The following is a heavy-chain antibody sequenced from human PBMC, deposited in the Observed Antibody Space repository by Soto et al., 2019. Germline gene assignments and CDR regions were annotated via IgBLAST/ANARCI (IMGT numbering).Heavy chain of an antibody. J-gene: IGHJ6*02. D-gene: IGHD2-2*01. Sequence: SETLSLTCTVSGGSISSYYWSWIRQPPGKGLEWIGYIYYSGSTNYNPSLKSRVTISVDTSKNQFSLKLSSVTAADTAVYYCARDRTVPRGAYYYYYGMDVWGQGTTVTVSS. CDR2: IYYSGST. CDR3: ARDRTVPRGAYYYYYGMDV. V-gene: IGHV4-59*01. CDR1: GGSISSYY.